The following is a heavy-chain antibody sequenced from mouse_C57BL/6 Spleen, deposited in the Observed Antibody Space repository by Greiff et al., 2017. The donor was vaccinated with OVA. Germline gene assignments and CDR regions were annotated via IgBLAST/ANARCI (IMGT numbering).Heavy chain of an antibody. CDR1: GFSLTSYG. CDR2: IWSGGST. V-gene: IGHV2-2*01. Sequence: VQLKQSGPGLVQPSQSLSITSTVSGFSLTSYGVHWVRQSPGKGLEWLGVIWSGGSTDYNAAFISRLSISKDNSKSQVFFKMNSLQADDTAIYYCARKGDGGRNFDYWGQGTTLTVSS. D-gene: IGHD3-3*01. CDR3: ARKGDGGRNFDY. J-gene: IGHJ2*01.